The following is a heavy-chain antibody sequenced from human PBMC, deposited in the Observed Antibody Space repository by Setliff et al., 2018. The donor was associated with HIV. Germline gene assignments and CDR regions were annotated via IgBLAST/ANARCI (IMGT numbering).Heavy chain of an antibody. V-gene: IGHV4-39*07. CDR2: VYISGST. CDR1: GASTSDNIYY. J-gene: IGHJ3*02. D-gene: IGHD3-10*01. Sequence: SETLSLTCSVTGASTSDNIYYWGWIRHSPGKGLEWIGRVYISGSTNYSPSLRSRVTMSVDTSKNQVSLKLSSVTAADTAVYYCARDRAGWDGQVILYGLDIWGQGTMVTVSS. CDR3: ARDRAGWDGQVILYGLDI.